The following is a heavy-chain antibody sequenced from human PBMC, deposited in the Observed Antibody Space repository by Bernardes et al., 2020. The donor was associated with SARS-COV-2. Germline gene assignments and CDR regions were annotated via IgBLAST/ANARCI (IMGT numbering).Heavy chain of an antibody. J-gene: IGHJ4*02. D-gene: IGHD6-19*01. CDR1: GGSISGDY. CDR2: ISGTGNT. CDR3: VRHGLAVAGHNFDY. V-gene: IGHV4-4*07. Sequence: SETLSLTCTVSGGSISGDYWSWIRQPAGKGLEWIGRISGTGNTNYNPSLKSRVIMSVDTSKNQFSLKVNSVTAADTAVYYCVRHGLAVAGHNFDYWGQGTLVSVAS.